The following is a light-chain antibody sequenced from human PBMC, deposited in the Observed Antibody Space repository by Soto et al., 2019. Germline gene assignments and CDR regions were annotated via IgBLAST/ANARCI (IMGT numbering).Light chain of an antibody. Sequence: QSVLTQPPSASGTPGQRVTISCSGSSSSIGTYTVNWYQQLPGMAPKLLIHSNNHRPSGVPDRFSGSKSGTSASLAISGLQSEDEANYYCATWDDNLNGMVFGGGTKVTVL. CDR1: SSSIGTYT. CDR3: ATWDDNLNGMV. V-gene: IGLV1-44*01. J-gene: IGLJ3*02. CDR2: SNN.